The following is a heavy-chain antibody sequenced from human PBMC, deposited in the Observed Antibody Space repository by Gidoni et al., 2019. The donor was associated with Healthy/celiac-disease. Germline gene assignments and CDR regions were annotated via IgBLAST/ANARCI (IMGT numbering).Heavy chain of an antibody. CDR2: INHSGST. CDR3: ARGRGYCSSTSCPRWFDP. D-gene: IGHD2-2*01. CDR1: GGSFSGYY. Sequence: QVQLQQWGAGLLKPSEILSLTCAVYGGSFSGYYWSWIRQPPGKGLEWIGEINHSGSTNYNPSLKSRVTISVDTSKNQFSLKLSSVTAADTAVYYCARGRGYCSSTSCPRWFDPWGQGTLVTVSS. V-gene: IGHV4-34*01. J-gene: IGHJ5*02.